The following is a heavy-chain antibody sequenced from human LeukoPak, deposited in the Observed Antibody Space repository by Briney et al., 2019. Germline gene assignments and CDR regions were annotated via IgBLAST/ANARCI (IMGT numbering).Heavy chain of an antibody. J-gene: IGHJ4*02. D-gene: IGHD6-19*01. Sequence: GKXLXXVSAISGSGGSTYYADSVKGRFTISRDNSKNTLYLQMNSLRAEDTAVYYCAKEMSSGNLFDYWGQGTLVTVSS. CDR3: AKEMSSGNLFDY. V-gene: IGHV3-23*01. CDR2: ISGSGGST.